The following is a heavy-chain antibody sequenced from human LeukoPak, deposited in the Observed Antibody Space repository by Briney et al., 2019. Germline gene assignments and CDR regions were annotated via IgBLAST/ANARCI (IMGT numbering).Heavy chain of an antibody. CDR3: ARDGALYSGYDYYYYYYGMDV. J-gene: IGHJ6*02. V-gene: IGHV3-21*01. CDR1: GFTFSSYS. Sequence: GGSLRLSCAASGFTFSSYSMNWVRQAPGKGLEWVSSISSSSSYIYYADSVKGRFTISRDNAKNSLYLQMNSLRAEDTAVYYCARDGALYSGYDYYYYYYGMDVWGQGTTVTVPS. D-gene: IGHD5-12*01. CDR2: ISSSSSYI.